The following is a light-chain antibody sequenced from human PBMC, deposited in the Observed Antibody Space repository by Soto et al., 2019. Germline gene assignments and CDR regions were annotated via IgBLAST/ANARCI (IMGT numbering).Light chain of an antibody. CDR2: DVS. CDR3: SSYTSSSTYYV. Sequence: QSVLTQPASLSGAPGQSITLSCPGNSSDVGGYNYVSWYQQHPGKAPKLMIYDVSNRPSGVSNRFSGSKSGNTASLTISGLQAEDEADYYCSSYTSSSTYYVFGTGTKVTVL. CDR1: SSDVGGYNY. V-gene: IGLV2-14*01. J-gene: IGLJ1*01.